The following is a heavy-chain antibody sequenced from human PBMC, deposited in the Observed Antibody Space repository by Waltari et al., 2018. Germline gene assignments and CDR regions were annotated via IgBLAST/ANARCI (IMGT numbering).Heavy chain of an antibody. Sequence: GFTFSSYAMHWVRQAPGKGLEWVAVISYDGSNKYYADYVKGRFTNSIDKSKNARYLRMNSLRAEDTAVYDCARDFGGTIFGVVYYYYGMDVWGQGTTVTVSS. CDR2: ISYDGSNK. CDR3: ARDFGGTIFGVVYYYYGMDV. J-gene: IGHJ6*02. D-gene: IGHD3-3*01. V-gene: IGHV3-30-3*01. CDR1: GFTFSSYA.